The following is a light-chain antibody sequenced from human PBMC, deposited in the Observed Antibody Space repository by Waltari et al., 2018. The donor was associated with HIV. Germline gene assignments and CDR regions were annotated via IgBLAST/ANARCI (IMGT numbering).Light chain of an antibody. CDR2: SNN. V-gene: IGLV1-44*01. CDR3: AAWDDSLNGYVV. Sequence: QSVLTQPPSASGTPGQRVTISCSGSSSNIGSNTIHWNQQLPGTAPKPLIYSNNQRPSGVPDRFSGSKSGTSASLAISGLQSEDEADYYCAAWDDSLNGYVVFGGGTKLTVL. J-gene: IGLJ2*01. CDR1: SSNIGSNT.